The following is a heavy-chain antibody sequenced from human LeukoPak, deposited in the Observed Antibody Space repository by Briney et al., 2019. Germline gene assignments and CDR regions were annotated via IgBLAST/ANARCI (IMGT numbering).Heavy chain of an antibody. V-gene: IGHV1-69*06. CDR3: ATIGYDSSGYPPVSDY. J-gene: IGHJ4*02. CDR1: GGTFSSYA. D-gene: IGHD3-22*01. Sequence: SVKVSCKASGGTFSSYAINWVRQAPGQGLEWMGGIIPIFGTANYAQKFQGRVTITADKSTSTAYMELSSLRSEDTAVYYCATIGYDSSGYPPVSDYWGQGTLVTVSS. CDR2: IIPIFGTA.